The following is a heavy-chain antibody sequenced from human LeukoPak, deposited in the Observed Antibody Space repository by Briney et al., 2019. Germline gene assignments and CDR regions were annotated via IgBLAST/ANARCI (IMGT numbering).Heavy chain of an antibody. CDR3: ASSGGRFGELLSNAQDV. Sequence: QPGGSLRLSCAASGFTFSSYWMSWVRQAPGKRLEWVANIKQDGSEKYYVDSVKGRFTISRDNAKNSLYLQMNSLTAEDTAVYYCASSGGRFGELLSNAQDVWGKGTTVTVSS. J-gene: IGHJ6*04. D-gene: IGHD3-10*01. CDR1: GFTFSSYW. V-gene: IGHV3-7*01. CDR2: IKQDGSEK.